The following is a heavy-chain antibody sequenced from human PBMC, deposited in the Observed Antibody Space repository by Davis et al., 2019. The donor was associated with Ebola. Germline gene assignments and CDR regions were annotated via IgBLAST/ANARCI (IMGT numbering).Heavy chain of an antibody. CDR1: GYTFTSYG. D-gene: IGHD2-8*01. V-gene: IGHV1-18*01. Sequence: ASVKVSCKASGYTFTSYGISWVRQAPGQGLEWMGWISAYNGNTNYAQKLQGRVTMTTDTSTSTAYMELRSLRSEDTAVYYCATVEGYCTNGVCYTPFDYWGQGTLVTVSS. CDR2: ISAYNGNT. CDR3: ATVEGYCTNGVCYTPFDY. J-gene: IGHJ4*02.